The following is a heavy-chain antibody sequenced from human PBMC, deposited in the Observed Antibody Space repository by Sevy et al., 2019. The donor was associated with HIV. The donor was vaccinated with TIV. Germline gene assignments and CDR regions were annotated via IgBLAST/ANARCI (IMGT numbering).Heavy chain of an antibody. CDR3: ARVMRAGSGSSGGGAFDI. CDR2: INSDGSST. J-gene: IGHJ3*02. CDR1: GFTFSSYW. D-gene: IGHD3-10*01. Sequence: GGSLRLSCAASGFTFSSYWMHWVRQAPGKGLVWVSRINSDGSSTRYADSVKGRFTISRDNAKNTLYLQMNSLRAEDTAVYYCARVMRAGSGSSGGGAFDIWGQGTMVTVSS. V-gene: IGHV3-74*01.